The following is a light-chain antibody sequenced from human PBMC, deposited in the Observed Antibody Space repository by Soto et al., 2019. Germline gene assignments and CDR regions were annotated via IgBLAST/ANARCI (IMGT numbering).Light chain of an antibody. V-gene: IGKV3-20*01. CDR3: QQYARSPPTT. CDR1: QSVGSSY. CDR2: GAS. J-gene: IGKJ1*01. Sequence: EIVLTQSPGTLFLSPGERATLSCRASQSVGSSYLAWYQQKPGQAPRLLIYGASTRATGIPDRFSGSGSGTDFTLTISRLEPEEFAVYYCQQYARSPPTTFGQGTKVEIK.